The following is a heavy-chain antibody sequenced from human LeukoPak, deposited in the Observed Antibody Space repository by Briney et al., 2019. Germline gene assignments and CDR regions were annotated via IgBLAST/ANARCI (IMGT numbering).Heavy chain of an antibody. D-gene: IGHD4-11*01. Sequence: AAVKVSSKASGYTFTNYDINGVRQAPGQGGGWVGWISPNSGNTGYAQGFQGRVSITGDTSIRTAYMELSSLKSEDAAVYYCARRGALQYGYWFDPWGQGTMVIVSS. J-gene: IGHJ5*02. CDR1: GYTFTNYD. CDR2: ISPNSGNT. CDR3: ARRGALQYGYWFDP. V-gene: IGHV1-8*03.